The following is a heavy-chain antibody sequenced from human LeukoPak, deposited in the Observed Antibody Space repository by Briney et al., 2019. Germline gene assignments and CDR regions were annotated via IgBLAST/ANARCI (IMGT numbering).Heavy chain of an antibody. Sequence: SVQISCKASGGTFSSYAISWVRPAPGQGLEWMGGIIPIFGTANYAQKFQGRVTITTDESTSTAYMELSSLRSEDTAVYYCARENYSSSSLGVENWCDPWGQGTLVTVSS. CDR3: ARENYSSSSLGVENWCDP. V-gene: IGHV1-69*05. CDR1: GGTFSSYA. J-gene: IGHJ5*02. CDR2: IIPIFGTA. D-gene: IGHD6-6*01.